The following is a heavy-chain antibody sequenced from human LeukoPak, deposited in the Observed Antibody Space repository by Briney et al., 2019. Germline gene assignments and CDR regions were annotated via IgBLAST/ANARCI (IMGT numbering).Heavy chain of an antibody. CDR1: GLTFSSYA. CDR3: AKDRGSSWFFDY. CDR2: ISGSGGST. Sequence: GGSLRLSCAASGLTFSSYAMSWVRQAPGKGLEWVSVISGSGGSTSYADSVKGRFTISRDNSKNTLYLQMDSLRAEDTAVYYCAKDRGSSWFFDYWGQGTLVTVSS. J-gene: IGHJ4*02. D-gene: IGHD6-13*01. V-gene: IGHV3-23*01.